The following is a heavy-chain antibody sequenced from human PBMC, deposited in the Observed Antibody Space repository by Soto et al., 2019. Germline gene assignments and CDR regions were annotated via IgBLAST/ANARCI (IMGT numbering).Heavy chain of an antibody. CDR1: GGSISSYY. Sequence: SETLSLTCTVSGGSISSYYWSWIRQPPGKGLEWIGYIYYSGSTNYNPSLKSRVTISVDTSKNQFSLKLSSVTAADTAVYYCARHKDFDPYNWFDPWGQGILVTVS. CDR3: ARHKDFDPYNWFDP. D-gene: IGHD3-9*01. V-gene: IGHV4-59*08. J-gene: IGHJ5*02. CDR2: IYYSGST.